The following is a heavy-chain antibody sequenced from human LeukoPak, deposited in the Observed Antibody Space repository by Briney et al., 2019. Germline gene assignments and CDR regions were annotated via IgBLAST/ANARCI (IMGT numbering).Heavy chain of an antibody. V-gene: IGHV1-2*04. J-gene: IGHJ6*02. Sequence: ASVKVSCKASGYTFTGYYMHWVRQAPGQGLEWMGWINPNSGGTNYAQKFQGWVTMTRDTSVSTAYMELSRLRSDDTAVYYCARDLWFGELESNGYYYYYGMDVWGQGTTVTVSS. CDR2: INPNSGGT. CDR3: ARDLWFGELESNGYYYYYGMDV. CDR1: GYTFTGYY. D-gene: IGHD3-10*01.